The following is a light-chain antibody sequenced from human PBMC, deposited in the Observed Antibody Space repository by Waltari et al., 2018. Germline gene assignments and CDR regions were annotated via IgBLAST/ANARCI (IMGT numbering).Light chain of an antibody. Sequence: QPALTQPASVSGSPGQSISISCTGTSNDIGNSNHVCWYQQHPGKGPKLIISEVTTRPSGIAVRFSGSKSGNTASLTISGLQAEDEADYYCLSYASSITFVFGGGTKLSVL. J-gene: IGLJ2*01. CDR1: SNDIGNSNH. CDR2: EVT. CDR3: LSYASSITFV. V-gene: IGLV2-23*02.